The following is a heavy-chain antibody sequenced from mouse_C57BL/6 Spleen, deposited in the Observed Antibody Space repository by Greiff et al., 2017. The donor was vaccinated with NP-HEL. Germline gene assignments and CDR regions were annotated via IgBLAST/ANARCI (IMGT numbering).Heavy chain of an antibody. D-gene: IGHD3-2*02. CDR3: ARQEAQAPDAMDY. CDR1: GFTFSSYG. J-gene: IGHJ4*01. CDR2: ISSGGSYT. V-gene: IGHV5-6*02. Sequence: DVMLVESGGDLVKPGGSLKLSCAASGFTFSSYGMSWVRQTPDKRLEWVATISSGGSYTYYTDSVKGRFTISRDNAKNTLYLQMSSLKYEDTAMYYCARQEAQAPDAMDYWGQGTSVTVSS.